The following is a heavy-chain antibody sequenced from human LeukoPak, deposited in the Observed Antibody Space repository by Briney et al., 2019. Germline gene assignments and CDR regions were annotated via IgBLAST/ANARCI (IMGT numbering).Heavy chain of an antibody. CDR3: ARPGALYGSEMGAFDI. Sequence: PSETLSLTCTVSGGSISSYYWSCIRQPPGKGLEWIGYIYYSGSTNYNPSLKSRVTISVDTSKNQFSLKLSSVTAADTAVYYCARPGALYGSEMGAFDIWGQGTMVTVSS. CDR2: IYYSGST. D-gene: IGHD3-10*01. V-gene: IGHV4-59*08. CDR1: GGSISSYY. J-gene: IGHJ3*02.